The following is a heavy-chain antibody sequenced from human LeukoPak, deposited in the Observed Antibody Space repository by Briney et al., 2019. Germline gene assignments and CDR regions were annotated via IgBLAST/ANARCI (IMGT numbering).Heavy chain of an antibody. J-gene: IGHJ4*02. D-gene: IGHD1-1*01. CDR1: GGSISSYY. Sequence: SETLSLTCTVSGGSISSYYWSWIRQPPGKGLEWIGYIFYSGSTNYNPSLKSRVTISVDTSKNQFSLRLSSVTAADTAVYYCARHQFKRRVAPFDYWGQGTLVTVSS. V-gene: IGHV4-59*08. CDR3: ARHQFKRRVAPFDY. CDR2: IFYSGST.